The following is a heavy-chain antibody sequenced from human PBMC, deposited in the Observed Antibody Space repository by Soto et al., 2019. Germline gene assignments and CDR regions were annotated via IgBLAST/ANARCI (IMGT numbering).Heavy chain of an antibody. V-gene: IGHV4-4*02. D-gene: IGHD6-6*01. CDR1: SGSISRSNW. J-gene: IGHJ4*02. Sequence: PSETLSLTCAVSSGSISRSNWWSWVRQPPGKGLEWIGEIYHSGSTNYNPSLKSRVTISVDKSKNQFSLKLTSVTAADTAVYYCARRDGAARELDYWGQGTLVTV. CDR3: ARRDGAARELDY. CDR2: IYHSGST.